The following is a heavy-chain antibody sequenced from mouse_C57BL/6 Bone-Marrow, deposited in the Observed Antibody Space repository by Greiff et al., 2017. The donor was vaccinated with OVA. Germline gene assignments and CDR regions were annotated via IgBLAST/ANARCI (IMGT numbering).Heavy chain of an antibody. CDR2: IYPSDSET. D-gene: IGHD4-1*01. V-gene: IGHV1-61*01. CDR3: ARILGRDYFDY. J-gene: IGHJ2*01. Sequence: LVESGAELVRPGSSVKLSCKASGYTFTSYWMDWVKQRPGQGLEWIGNIYPSDSETHYNQKFKDKATLTVDKSSSTAYMQLSSLTSEDSAVYYCARILGRDYFDYWGQGTTLTVSS. CDR1: GYTFTSYW.